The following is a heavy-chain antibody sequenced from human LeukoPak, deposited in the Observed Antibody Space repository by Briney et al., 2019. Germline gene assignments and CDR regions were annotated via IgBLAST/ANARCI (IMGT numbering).Heavy chain of an antibody. CDR1: GYTFIGYH. CDR3: ARADWNYANF. Sequence: ASVKVSCKASGYTFIGYHTHWVRQAPGQGLEWMGWINPNSGGTSYAQKFQGKVTMTRDTSISTAYMEVSSLRSDDTALYYCARADWNYANFWGQGTLVTVSS. V-gene: IGHV1-2*02. D-gene: IGHD1-7*01. J-gene: IGHJ4*02. CDR2: INPNSGGT.